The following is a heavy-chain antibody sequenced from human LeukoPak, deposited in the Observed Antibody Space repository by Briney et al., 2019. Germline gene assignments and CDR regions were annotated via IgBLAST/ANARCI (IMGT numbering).Heavy chain of an antibody. CDR3: ARDLYGDYWAMDV. D-gene: IGHD4-17*01. CDR2: VYSSGST. V-gene: IGHV4-4*07. J-gene: IGHJ6*03. CDR1: GDSIRNYY. Sequence: NPSETLSLTCSVSGDSIRNYYWTWIRQPAGKGLEWIGRVYSSGSTNYNPSLKSRVAMSVDTSKNQFSLKVSSVTAADTAVYYCARDLYGDYWAMDVWGKGTTVTVSS.